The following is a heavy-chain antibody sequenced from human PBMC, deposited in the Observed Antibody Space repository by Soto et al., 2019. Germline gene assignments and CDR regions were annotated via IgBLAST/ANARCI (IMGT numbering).Heavy chain of an antibody. Sequence: QVQLVQSGAEVKKPGASVKVSCKASGYTFTSYAMHWVRQAPGQRLERIGWMNAGNGNTKYSQKFQSIVTITRDTSARTAYMERSSLRSEDTAVYYCARGDIVVVPAAIDYYYGMDVWGQGTTVTVSS. V-gene: IGHV1-3*01. D-gene: IGHD2-2*01. CDR3: ARGDIVVVPAAIDYYYGMDV. CDR2: MNAGNGNT. J-gene: IGHJ6*02. CDR1: GYTFTSYA.